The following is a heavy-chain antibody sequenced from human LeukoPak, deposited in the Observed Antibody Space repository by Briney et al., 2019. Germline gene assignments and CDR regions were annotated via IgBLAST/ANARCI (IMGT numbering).Heavy chain of an antibody. Sequence: PSETLSLTCAVYGGSFSGYYWSWVRQPPGKGLEWIGEIDHSGSTNYSPSLKSRVTISVDTSKNQFSLTLSSVTAADTAVYYCARREGSSPVGYWGQGTLVTVSS. J-gene: IGHJ4*02. CDR3: ARREGSSPVGY. V-gene: IGHV4-34*01. CDR2: IDHSGST. CDR1: GGSFSGYY. D-gene: IGHD1-26*01.